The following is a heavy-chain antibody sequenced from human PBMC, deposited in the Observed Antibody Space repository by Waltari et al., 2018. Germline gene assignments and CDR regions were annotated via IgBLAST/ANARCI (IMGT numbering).Heavy chain of an antibody. CDR2: IQTSSGNP. D-gene: IGHD4-17*01. CDR1: GYSFNTYA. J-gene: IGHJ4*02. Sequence: QVHLVQSGSELKKPGSSVMISCKASGYSFNTYAMNWVRQAPGQGLEWMGWIQTSSGNPTYAGDFVGRFVFSLDIAASTAYVEISGLQAEDTAEYYCARGLRSTESLDHWGRGTLVTVSS. CDR3: ARGLRSTESLDH. V-gene: IGHV7-4-1*02.